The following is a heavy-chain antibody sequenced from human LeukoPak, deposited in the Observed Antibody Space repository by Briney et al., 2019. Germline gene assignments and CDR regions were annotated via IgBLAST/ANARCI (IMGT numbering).Heavy chain of an antibody. CDR2: IYYSGST. J-gene: IGHJ5*02. CDR1: GGSISSSSYY. Sequence: PSETLSLTCTVSGGSISSSSYYWGWIRQPPGKGLEWIGSIYYSGSTYYNPSLKSRVTIPVDTSKNQFSLKLSSVTAADTAVYYCARDTRAVAGTEDWFDPWGQGTLVTVSS. CDR3: ARDTRAVAGTEDWFDP. V-gene: IGHV4-39*02. D-gene: IGHD6-19*01.